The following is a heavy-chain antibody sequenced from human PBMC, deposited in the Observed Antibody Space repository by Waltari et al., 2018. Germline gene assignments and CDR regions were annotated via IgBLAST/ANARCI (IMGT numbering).Heavy chain of an antibody. CDR3: ARGWGSWFPFDY. CDR2: IYYSGST. D-gene: IGHD6-13*01. J-gene: IGHJ4*02. Sequence: QLQLQESGPGLVKPSETLSLTCTVSGGSISSSSYYWGWIRQPPGKGLEWIGSIYYSGSTYYNPSLKSRVTISVDTSKNQFSLKLSSVTAADTAVYYCARGWGSWFPFDYWGQGTLVTVSS. V-gene: IGHV4-39*07. CDR1: GGSISSSSYY.